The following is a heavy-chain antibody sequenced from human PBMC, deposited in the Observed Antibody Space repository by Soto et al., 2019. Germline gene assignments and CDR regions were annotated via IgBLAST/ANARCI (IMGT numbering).Heavy chain of an antibody. V-gene: IGHV1-8*01. D-gene: IGHD6-13*01. CDR2: MNPYSGNT. Sequence: QVQLVQSGAEVKKPGASVKVSCKASGYTFTSYDINWVRQATGQGLEWMGWMNPYSGNTGYAQKFQGRVPMTRNTSISTAYMELSSLRSEDTAVYYCARGPGSWYYYYMDVWGKGTTVTVSS. J-gene: IGHJ6*03. CDR3: ARGPGSWYYYYMDV. CDR1: GYTFTSYD.